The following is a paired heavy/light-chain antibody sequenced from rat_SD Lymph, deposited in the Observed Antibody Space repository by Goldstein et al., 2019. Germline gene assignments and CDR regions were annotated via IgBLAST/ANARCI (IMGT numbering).Heavy chain of an antibody. Sequence: QVQLKESGPGLVQPSQTLSLTCTVSGFSLMDYSVHWVRQPPGKGLEWMGRMKYDGDTYYNSALKSRLSISRDTSKSQVFLKMNSLQTEDTAIYYCTRDGAYWGQGTLVTVSS. CDR3: TRDGAY. CDR1: GFSLMDYS. J-gene: IGHJ3*01. CDR2: MKYDGDT. V-gene: IGHV2S30*01.
Light chain of an antibody. CDR3: QQFLEYPRT. CDR2: WMS. V-gene: IGKV2S6*01. CDR1: KSLLHSNGKTY. Sequence: DIVMTQGALPNPVPSGESASITCQSSKSLLHSNGKTYLNWYLQRPGQSPQLLIYWMSTRASGVSDRFSGSGSGTDFTLKISSVEAEDVGVYYCQQFLEYPRTFGGGTKLELK. J-gene: IGKJ1*01.